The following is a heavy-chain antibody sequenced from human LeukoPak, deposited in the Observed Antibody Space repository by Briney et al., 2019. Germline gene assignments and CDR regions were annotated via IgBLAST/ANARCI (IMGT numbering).Heavy chain of an antibody. CDR1: GGSISSYY. Sequence: PSETLSLTCTVSGGSISSYYWSWIRQPPGKGLEWIGEINHSGSTNYNPSLKSRVTISVDTSKNQFSLKLSSVTAADTAVYYCARGGLSYYYMDVWGKGTTVTVSS. J-gene: IGHJ6*03. CDR3: ARGGLSYYYMDV. CDR2: INHSGST. V-gene: IGHV4-34*01.